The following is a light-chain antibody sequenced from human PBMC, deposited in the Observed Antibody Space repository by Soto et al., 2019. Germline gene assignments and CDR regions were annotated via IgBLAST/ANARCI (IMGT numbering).Light chain of an antibody. CDR2: WAS. J-gene: IGKJ1*01. CDR1: QSVLYSSNNKNY. Sequence: DIVMTQSPDSLAVSLGERATINCKSSQSVLYSSNNKNYLAWYQQKPGQPPKLLIYWASTRESGVPDRLGGSGSGTDFTLTISSLQAEDVAVYSCQQYYTTPPMFGQGTKVEI. CDR3: QQYYTTPPM. V-gene: IGKV4-1*01.